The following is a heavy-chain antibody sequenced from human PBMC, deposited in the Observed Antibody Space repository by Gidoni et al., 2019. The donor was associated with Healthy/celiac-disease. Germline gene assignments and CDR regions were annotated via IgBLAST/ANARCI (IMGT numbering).Heavy chain of an antibody. CDR1: GGTFSSYA. CDR3: ARAGGYYYGSGRSIFDY. D-gene: IGHD3-10*01. Sequence: QVQLVQSGAEVKNPGFSVKVSCKASGGTFSSYAISWVRQSPGQRLEWMGGIIPIFGTANYAQKFQGRVTITADESTSTAYMELSILRSEDTAVYYCARAGGYYYGSGRSIFDYWGQGTLVTVSS. CDR2: IIPIFGTA. J-gene: IGHJ4*02. V-gene: IGHV1-69*01.